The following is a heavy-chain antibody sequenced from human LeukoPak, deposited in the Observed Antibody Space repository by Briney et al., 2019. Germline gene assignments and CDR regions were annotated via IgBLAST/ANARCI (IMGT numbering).Heavy chain of an antibody. CDR1: GFTFSDYS. CDR3: ARDTKYAFDN. V-gene: IGHV3-48*01. CDR2: VGISSGNT. D-gene: IGHD2-2*01. Sequence: PGGSLRLSCAASGFTFSDYSMNWVRQAPGKGLEWISYVGISSGNTKYADSVKGRFTISGDKAKNSLYPQMNSLRVEDTAVYYCARDTKYAFDNWGQGTLVTVSS. J-gene: IGHJ4*02.